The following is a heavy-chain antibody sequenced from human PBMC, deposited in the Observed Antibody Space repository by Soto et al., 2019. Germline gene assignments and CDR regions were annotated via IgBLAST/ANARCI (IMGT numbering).Heavy chain of an antibody. D-gene: IGHD1-7*01. CDR3: AKKVWNYDYYYYGMDV. CDR2: IKSNTDGGTT. Sequence: GGSLRLSCTASGIIFSNTWRNWVRQAPGKGLEWVGRIKSNTDGGTTDYATPVKGRFALSRDDSQNTLYLKMTGRKAEGTAVYYCAKKVWNYDYYYYGMDVWGQGTTVTVSS. J-gene: IGHJ6*02. CDR1: GIIFSNTW. V-gene: IGHV3-15*01.